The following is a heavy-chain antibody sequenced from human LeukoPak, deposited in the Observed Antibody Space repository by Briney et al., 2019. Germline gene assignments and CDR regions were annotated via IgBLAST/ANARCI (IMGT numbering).Heavy chain of an antibody. CDR3: ARLGSYSDH. CDR1: DGSISRYY. Sequence: SETLSLTCIVSDGSISRYYWGWIRQPPGEGLEGIGYIHSSGSTHYNPSLKSRVTTSLDTSKNQFSLKMSSVSAADTAVYYCARLGSYSDHWGQGTLVTVSS. CDR2: IHSSGST. V-gene: IGHV4-4*09. D-gene: IGHD1-26*01. J-gene: IGHJ4*02.